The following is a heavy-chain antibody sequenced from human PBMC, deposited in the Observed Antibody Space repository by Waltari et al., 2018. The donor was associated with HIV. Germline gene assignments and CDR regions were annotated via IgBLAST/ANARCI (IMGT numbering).Heavy chain of an antibody. Sequence: EVQLGESGGGLVQPGGSLRLSCAASGFTFSNFWMRWVRQAPGKGLEGLDNSKKGGSEEDYVDSVRGRFTISRDNAKNSLYLQRNCLRAEDTAVYYCASPSIRAGMDVWGQGTTVTVSS. CDR3: ASPSIRAGMDV. CDR2: SKKGGSEE. D-gene: IGHD2-2*02. CDR1: GFTFSNFW. V-gene: IGHV3-7*01. J-gene: IGHJ6*02.